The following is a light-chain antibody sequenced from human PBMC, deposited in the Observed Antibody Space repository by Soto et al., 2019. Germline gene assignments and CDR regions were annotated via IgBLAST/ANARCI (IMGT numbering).Light chain of an antibody. CDR3: SSYTSSTAYV. CDR1: SSDVGGYNY. Sequence: QSALTQPASVSGSPGQAITISCTGTSSDVGGYNYVSWYQLHPGKAPKLILYEVTNRPSGVSDRFSGSKSGNTASLTISGLQAEAEADYYCSSYTSSTAYVFGTGTKVT. CDR2: EVT. J-gene: IGLJ1*01. V-gene: IGLV2-14*01.